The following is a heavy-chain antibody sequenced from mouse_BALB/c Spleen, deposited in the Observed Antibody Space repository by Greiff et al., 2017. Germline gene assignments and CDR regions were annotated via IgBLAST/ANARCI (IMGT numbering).Heavy chain of an antibody. CDR3: ARHGELRLPWFAY. V-gene: IGHV5-12-1*01. CDR2: ISSGGGIT. D-gene: IGHD1-2*01. CDR1: GFAFSSYD. J-gene: IGHJ3*01. Sequence: EVQVVESGGGLVKPGGSLKLSCAASGFAFSSYDMSWVRQTPEKRLEWVAYISSGGGITYYPDTVKGRFTISRDNAKNTLYLQMSSLKSEDTAMYYCARHGELRLPWFAYWGQGTLVTVSA.